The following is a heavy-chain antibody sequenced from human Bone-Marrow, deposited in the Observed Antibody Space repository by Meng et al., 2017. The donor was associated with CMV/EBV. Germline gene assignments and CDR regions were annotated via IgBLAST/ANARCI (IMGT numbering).Heavy chain of an antibody. CDR2: IRYDGSNK. CDR3: ARGRVGWGSGWYVSLFDY. CDR1: GFTFSSYG. V-gene: IGHV3-30*02. Sequence: GESLKISCAASGFTFSSYGMHWVRQAPGKGLEWVAFIRYDGSNKYYADSVKGRFTISRDNSKNTLYLQMNSLTAADTAVYYCARGRVGWGSGWYVSLFDYWGQGTLVTVSS. D-gene: IGHD6-19*01. J-gene: IGHJ4*02.